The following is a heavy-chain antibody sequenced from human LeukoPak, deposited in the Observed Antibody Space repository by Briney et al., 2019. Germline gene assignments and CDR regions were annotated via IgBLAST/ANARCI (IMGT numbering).Heavy chain of an antibody. Sequence: GGSLRLSCAASGFTFSSYGMHWVRQAPGKGLEWVAVIWYDGSNKYYADSVKGRFTISRDNSKNTLYLQMNSLRAEDTAVYYCAREGAATGFDYWARETWSPSPQ. V-gene: IGHV3-33*01. CDR1: GFTFSSYG. CDR2: IWYDGSNK. D-gene: IGHD6-13*01. CDR3: AREGAATGFDY. J-gene: IGHJ4*02.